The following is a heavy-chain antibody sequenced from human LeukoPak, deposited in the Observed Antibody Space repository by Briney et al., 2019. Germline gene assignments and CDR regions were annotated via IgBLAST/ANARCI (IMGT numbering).Heavy chain of an antibody. D-gene: IGHD3-22*01. CDR1: GGSISSSVYY. CDR3: ARIRSYYDSGYYPYYIDY. V-gene: IGHV4-39*07. Sequence: PSETLSLTCTVSGGSISSSVYYWGWIRQPPGKGLEWIGSIYYSGSTYYKASLKSRVTISIDTSKKQFSLTLSSVTAADTAVYYCARIRSYYDSGYYPYYIDYWGQGILVTVSS. CDR2: IYYSGST. J-gene: IGHJ4*02.